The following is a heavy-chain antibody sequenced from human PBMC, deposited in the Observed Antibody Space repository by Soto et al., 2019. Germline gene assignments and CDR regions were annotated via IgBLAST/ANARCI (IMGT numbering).Heavy chain of an antibody. CDR2: INAGNDNT. CDR1: GYTFTTYV. J-gene: IGHJ6*02. D-gene: IGHD3-3*01. CDR3: ARVGHYYYGMDV. V-gene: IGHV1-3*01. Sequence: QVQLVQSGAEVKKPGASVKVSCKASGYTFTTYVMHWVRQAPGQRLEWMGWINAGNDNTKYSRKFQGRVTITRDTSASTVYMELSSLSSEDTAVYYCARVGHYYYGMDVWGQGTTVTVSS.